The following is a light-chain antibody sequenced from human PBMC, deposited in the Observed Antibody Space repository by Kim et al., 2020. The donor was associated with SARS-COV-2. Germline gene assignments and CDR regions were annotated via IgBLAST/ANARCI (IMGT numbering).Light chain of an antibody. CDR2: GAS. Sequence: EIVMTQSPATLSVSPGERATLSCRASQSVSSNLAWYQQKPGQAPRLLIYGASTRATGIPARFSGSGSGTEFTLTISSLQSEDFAVYYCQQYNNWPLSFSQGTKVDFK. J-gene: IGKJ1*01. CDR1: QSVSSN. CDR3: QQYNNWPLS. V-gene: IGKV3-15*01.